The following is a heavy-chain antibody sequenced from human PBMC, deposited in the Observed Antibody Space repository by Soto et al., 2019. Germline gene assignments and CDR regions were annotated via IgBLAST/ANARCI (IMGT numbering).Heavy chain of an antibody. Sequence: LRLSCAASGFTFSSYEMNWVRQAPGKGLEWVSYISSSGSTIYYADSVKGRFTISRDNAKDSLYLQMNSLRAEDTAVYYCAREYSYGSPGMDVWGQGTTVTV. CDR1: GFTFSSYE. J-gene: IGHJ6*02. CDR2: ISSSGSTI. CDR3: AREYSYGSPGMDV. D-gene: IGHD5-18*01. V-gene: IGHV3-48*03.